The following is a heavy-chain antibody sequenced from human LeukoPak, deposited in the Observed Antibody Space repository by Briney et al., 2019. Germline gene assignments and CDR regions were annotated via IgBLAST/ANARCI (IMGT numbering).Heavy chain of an antibody. CDR2: INEDGSAK. CDR3: SRSGGSGSDI. Sequence: VGALRLSCAASGFTFSNYLMRWLRQSPGKGLEWVASINEDGSAKYYVNSEKGRFTISRDNAKNSLYLQMSSLRAEDTAVYYCSRSGGSGSDIWGQGTMVTVS. CDR1: GFTFSNYL. J-gene: IGHJ3*02. V-gene: IGHV3-7*04. D-gene: IGHD3-3*01.